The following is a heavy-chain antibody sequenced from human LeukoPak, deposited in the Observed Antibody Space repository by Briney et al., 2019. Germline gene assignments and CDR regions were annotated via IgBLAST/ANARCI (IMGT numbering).Heavy chain of an antibody. CDR3: AKAHYGSGSYSYFDY. V-gene: IGHV3-23*01. D-gene: IGHD3-10*01. CDR1: GFTFSSYA. CDR2: ISGSGGST. J-gene: IGHJ4*02. Sequence: GGSLRPSCAASGFTFSSYAMSWVRQAPGKGLEWVSAISGSGGSTYYADSVKGRFTISRDNSKNTLYLQMNSLRAEDTAVYYCAKAHYGSGSYSYFDYWGQGTLVTVSS.